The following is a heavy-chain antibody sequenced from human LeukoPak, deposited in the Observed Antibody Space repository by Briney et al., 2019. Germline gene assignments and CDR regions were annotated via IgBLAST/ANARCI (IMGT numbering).Heavy chain of an antibody. V-gene: IGHV3-53*01. D-gene: IGHD5-12*01. CDR1: GFTVTSNH. CDR3: ASDSGYDRGVFDY. CDR2: VYSRGNT. J-gene: IGHJ4*02. Sequence: GGSLRLSCAASGFTVTSNHMNWVRQAPGRGLEWVSVVYSRGNTYYADSVKGRFTISRDNSKNTLYLQMNSLRVEDTAVYFCASDSGYDRGVFDYWGQGALVTVSS.